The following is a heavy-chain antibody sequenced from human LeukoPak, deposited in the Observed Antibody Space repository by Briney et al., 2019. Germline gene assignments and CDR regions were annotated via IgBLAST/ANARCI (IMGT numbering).Heavy chain of an antibody. CDR2: IIPIFGTA. V-gene: IGHV1-69*06. D-gene: IGHD2-2*02. J-gene: IGHJ5*02. CDR1: GGTFSSYA. CDR3: AGLQGQLLYQNWFDP. Sequence: ASVKVSCKASGGTFSSYAISWVRQAPGQGLEWMGGIIPIFGTASYAQKFQGRVTITADKSTSTAYMELSSLRSEDTAVYYCAGLQGQLLYQNWFDPWGQGTLVTVSS.